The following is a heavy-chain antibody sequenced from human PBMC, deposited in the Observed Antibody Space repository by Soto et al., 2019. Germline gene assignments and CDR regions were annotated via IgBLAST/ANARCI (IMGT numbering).Heavy chain of an antibody. V-gene: IGHV5-51*01. CDR1: GYSFTTYW. J-gene: IGHJ4*02. Sequence: HGESLKISCKGSGYSFTTYWIAWVRQMPGKGLEWMGIIFPGNSDTKYSPSFQGQVTISADKSISTAYLQWSSLKAPDTAFYYCATGPSGYYAYFDHWGQGTLVTVSS. CDR3: ATGPSGYYAYFDH. CDR2: IFPGNSDT. D-gene: IGHD3-3*01.